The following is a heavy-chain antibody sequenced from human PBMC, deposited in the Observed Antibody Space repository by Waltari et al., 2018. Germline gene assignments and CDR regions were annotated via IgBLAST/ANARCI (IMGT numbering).Heavy chain of an antibody. CDR3: AKGPGDYYGSGSPFDY. CDR2: ISWDGGST. D-gene: IGHD3-10*01. Sequence: EVQLVESGGVVVQPGGSLRLSCAASGFTFDDYTMHWVRQAPGKGLEWVSLISWDGGSTYYADSVKGRFTISRDNSKNALYLQMNSLRTEDSALYYCAKGPGDYYGSGSPFDYWGQGTLVTVSS. V-gene: IGHV3-43*01. J-gene: IGHJ4*02. CDR1: GFTFDDYT.